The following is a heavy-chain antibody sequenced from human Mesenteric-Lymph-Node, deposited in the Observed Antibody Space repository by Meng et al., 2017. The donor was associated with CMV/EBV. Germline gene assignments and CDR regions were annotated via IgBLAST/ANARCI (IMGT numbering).Heavy chain of an antibody. J-gene: IGHJ6*02. CDR2: IIPILGIA. V-gene: IGHV1-69*10. CDR1: A. CDR3: AREWRAYYGSGSLNPLYYYGMDV. Sequence: AISWVRQAPGQGLEWMGGIIPILGIANYAQKFQGRVTITADKSTSTAYMELSSLRSEDTAVYYCAREWRAYYGSGSLNPLYYYGMDVWGQGTTVTVS. D-gene: IGHD3-10*01.